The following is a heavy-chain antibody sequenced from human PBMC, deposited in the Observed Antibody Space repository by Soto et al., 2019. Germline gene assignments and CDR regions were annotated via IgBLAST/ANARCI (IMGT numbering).Heavy chain of an antibody. CDR3: AKALFREYQLLGLDYYMDV. V-gene: IGHV3-23*01. CDR2: ISGSGGST. Sequence: GGSLRLSCAASGFTFSSYAMSWVRQAPGKGLEWVSAISGSGGSTYYADSVKGRFTISRDNSKNTLYLQMNSLRAEDTAVYYCAKALFREYQLLGLDYYMDVWGKGTTVTVSS. J-gene: IGHJ6*03. CDR1: GFTFSSYA. D-gene: IGHD2-2*01.